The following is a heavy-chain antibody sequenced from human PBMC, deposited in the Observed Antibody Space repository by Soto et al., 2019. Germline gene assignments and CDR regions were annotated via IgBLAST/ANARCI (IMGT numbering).Heavy chain of an antibody. CDR1: GFTFSSYS. D-gene: IGHD3-22*01. V-gene: IGHV3-21*01. CDR2: ISSSSSYI. CDR3: ARAGYDSSGYYSLIDYVMDV. Sequence: EVQLVESGGGLVQPGGSLRLSCAASGFTFSSYSMNWVRQAPGKGLEWVSSISSSSSYIYYADSVKGRFTISRDNAKNSLYLQMNSLRAEDTAVYYCARAGYDSSGYYSLIDYVMDVWGQGTTVTVSS. J-gene: IGHJ6*02.